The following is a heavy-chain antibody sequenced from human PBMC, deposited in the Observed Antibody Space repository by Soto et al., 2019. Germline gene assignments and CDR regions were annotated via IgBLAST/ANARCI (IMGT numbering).Heavy chain of an antibody. D-gene: IGHD3-3*01. CDR3: AYRGVYGFSWFAP. J-gene: IGHJ5*02. CDR2: IYWDDDK. V-gene: IGHV2-5*02. Sequence: QITLKESGPTLVKPTQTLTLTCTFSGFSLSTSGVGVGWIRQPPGKALEWLALIYWDDDKRYSPSLKRRLTLTKDTFKNRVVLTMTYMDPVDTATYYCAYRGVYGFSWFAPWVQGTLASFSS. CDR1: GFSLSTSGVG.